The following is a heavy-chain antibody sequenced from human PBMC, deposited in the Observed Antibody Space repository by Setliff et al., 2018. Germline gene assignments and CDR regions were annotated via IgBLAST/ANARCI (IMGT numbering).Heavy chain of an antibody. CDR2: INPSGGST. Sequence: GASVKVSCKASGGTFSSYTISWVRQAPGQGLEWMGIINPSGGSTSYAQKFQGRVTMTRDTSTSTVYMELSSLRSEDTAVYYCARATPHGYCSGGSCCWFDPWGQGTLVTVSS. V-gene: IGHV1-46*01. J-gene: IGHJ5*02. CDR1: GGTFSSYT. CDR3: ARATPHGYCSGGSCCWFDP. D-gene: IGHD2-15*01.